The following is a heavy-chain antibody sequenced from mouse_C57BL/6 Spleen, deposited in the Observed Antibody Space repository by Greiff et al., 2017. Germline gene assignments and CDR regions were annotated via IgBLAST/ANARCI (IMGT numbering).Heavy chain of an antibody. J-gene: IGHJ2*01. CDR1: GYAFSSSW. V-gene: IGHV1-82*01. CDR3: ARSPLDY. CDR2: IYPGDGDT. Sequence: QVQLQQSGPELVKPGASVKISCKASGYAFSSSWMNWVKQRPGKGLEWIGRIYPGDGDTNYNGKFKGKATLTADKSSSTAYMQLSSLTSEDSAVYFCARSPLDYWGQGTTRTVSS.